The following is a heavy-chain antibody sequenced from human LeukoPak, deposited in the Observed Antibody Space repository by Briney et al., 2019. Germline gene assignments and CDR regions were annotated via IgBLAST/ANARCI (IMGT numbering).Heavy chain of an antibody. J-gene: IGHJ5*02. V-gene: IGHV4-34*01. D-gene: IGHD3-22*01. CDR3: ARHTRYYYDSSGYAFDP. Sequence: SETLSLTCAVYGGSFSGYYWSWIRQPPGKGLEWIGEINHSGSTNYNPSLKSRVTISVDTSKNQFSLKLSSVTAADTAVYYCARHTRYYYDSSGYAFDPWGQGTLVTVSS. CDR1: GGSFSGYY. CDR2: INHSGST.